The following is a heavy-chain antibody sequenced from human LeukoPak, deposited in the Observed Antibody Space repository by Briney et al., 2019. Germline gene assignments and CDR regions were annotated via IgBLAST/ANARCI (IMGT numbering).Heavy chain of an antibody. CDR2: ISGSGGST. CDR1: GFTFSSYG. J-gene: IGHJ4*02. CDR3: ARARSQDYALDY. D-gene: IGHD4-17*01. Sequence: PGGSLRLSCAASGFTFSSYGMSWVRQAPGKGLEWVSAISGSGGSTYYADSVKGRFTISRDNSKNTLYLQMNSLRAEDTAVYYCARARSQDYALDYWGQGTLVTVSS. V-gene: IGHV3-23*01.